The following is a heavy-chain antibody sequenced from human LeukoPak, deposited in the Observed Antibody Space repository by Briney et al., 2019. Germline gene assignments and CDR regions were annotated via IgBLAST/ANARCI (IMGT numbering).Heavy chain of an antibody. D-gene: IGHD3-22*01. V-gene: IGHV3-21*01. Sequence: PGGSLRLSCAASGFTFSSYSMNWVRQAPGKGLEWVSSISSSSSYIYYADSVKGRFTISRDNAKNSLYLQMNSLRAEDTAVYYCARGGDYCDSSGYTIGTEYFQHWGQGTLVTVSS. CDR2: ISSSSSYI. CDR1: GFTFSSYS. J-gene: IGHJ1*01. CDR3: ARGGDYCDSSGYTIGTEYFQH.